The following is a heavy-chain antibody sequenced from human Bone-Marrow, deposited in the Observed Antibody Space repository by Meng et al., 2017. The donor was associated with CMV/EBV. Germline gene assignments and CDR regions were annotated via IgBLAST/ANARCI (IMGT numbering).Heavy chain of an antibody. CDR2: ISGSGCST. CDR1: GFTFSSYA. Sequence: GESLKISCAASGFTFSSYAMSWVRQAPGKGLEWVSAISGSGCSTYYADSVKGRFTISRDNSKNTLYLQMNSLRAEDTAVYYCAKVPQYYDFWSGYSTWGQGTLVTVSS. D-gene: IGHD3-3*01. V-gene: IGHV3-23*01. J-gene: IGHJ5*02. CDR3: AKVPQYYDFWSGYST.